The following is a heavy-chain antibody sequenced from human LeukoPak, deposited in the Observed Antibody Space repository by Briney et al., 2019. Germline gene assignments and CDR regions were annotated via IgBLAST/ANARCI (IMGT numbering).Heavy chain of an antibody. Sequence: TPSETLSLTCTVSGGSISSYYWSWIRQPPGKGLEWIGYIYYSGSTNYNPSLESRVTISVDTSKNQFSLKLSSVTAADTAVYYCARGGYYFDYWGQGTLVTVSS. V-gene: IGHV4-59*01. CDR1: GGSISSYY. CDR2: IYYSGST. CDR3: ARGGYYFDY. J-gene: IGHJ4*02. D-gene: IGHD3-16*01.